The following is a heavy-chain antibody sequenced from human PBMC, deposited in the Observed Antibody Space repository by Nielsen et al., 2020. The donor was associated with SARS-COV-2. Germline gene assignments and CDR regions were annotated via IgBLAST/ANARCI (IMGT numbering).Heavy chain of an antibody. CDR1: GFTFDDYA. CDR2: ISWNSGSI. J-gene: IGHJ4*02. V-gene: IGHV3-9*01. D-gene: IGHD6-13*01. CDR3: AKDESYSYSSSWIDY. Sequence: SLKISCAASGFTFDDYAMHWVRQAPGKGLEWVSGISWNSGSIGYADSVKGRFTISRDNAKNSMSLQMNSLRVEDTAVYYCAKDESYSYSSSWIDYWGQGTLVTVSS.